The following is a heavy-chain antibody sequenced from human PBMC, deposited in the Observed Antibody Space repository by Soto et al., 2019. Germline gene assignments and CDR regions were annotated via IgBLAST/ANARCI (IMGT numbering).Heavy chain of an antibody. CDR3: ARYSVGYCSGGSCYYFDY. J-gene: IGHJ4*02. V-gene: IGHV5-51*01. Sequence: GESLKISCKGSGYSFTSYWIGWVRQMPGKGLEWMGIIYPGDSDTRYSPSFQGQVTISADKSISTAYLQWSSLKASDTAMYYCARYSVGYCSGGSCYYFDYWGQGTLVTVSS. CDR2: IYPGDSDT. CDR1: GYSFTSYW. D-gene: IGHD2-15*01.